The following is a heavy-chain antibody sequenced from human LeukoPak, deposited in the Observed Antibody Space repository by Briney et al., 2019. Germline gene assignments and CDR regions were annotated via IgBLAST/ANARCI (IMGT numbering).Heavy chain of an antibody. V-gene: IGHV3-48*02. J-gene: IGHJ4*02. CDR1: GFTFSTYS. CDR2: ISGSSTTI. D-gene: IGHD3-22*01. Sequence: GESLRLSCAASGFTFSTYSMNWVRQAPGKGLEWVSYISGSSTTIFYADSVKGRFPISRDNAKNSLYLQMSGLRDEDTAVYYCARDAYYSDFSGYHFDYWGQGTLVTVSS. CDR3: ARDAYYSDFSGYHFDY.